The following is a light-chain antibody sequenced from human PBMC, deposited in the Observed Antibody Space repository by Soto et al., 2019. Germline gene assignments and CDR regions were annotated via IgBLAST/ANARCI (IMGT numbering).Light chain of an antibody. J-gene: IGKJ3*01. V-gene: IGKV3D-7*01. Sequence: PGERVTLSCRASQSVSSSYLTWYQQKPGQAPRLLIYGASTRATGIPARFSGSGSGTEFTLTISSLQSVDVATYYCQKYNSVPRTFGPGTKVDIK. CDR1: QSVSSSY. CDR3: QKYNSVPRT. CDR2: GAS.